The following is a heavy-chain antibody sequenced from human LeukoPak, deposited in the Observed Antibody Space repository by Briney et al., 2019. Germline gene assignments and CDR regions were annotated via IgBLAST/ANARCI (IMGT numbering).Heavy chain of an antibody. Sequence: SETLSLTCTVSGGSISSGGYYWSWIRQPPGKGLEWIGSIYYSGSTYYNPSLKSRVTISVDTSKNQFSLKLSSVTAADTAVYYCARDKTWNDVMVYNWFDPWGQGTLVTVSS. D-gene: IGHD1-1*01. J-gene: IGHJ5*02. CDR3: ARDKTWNDVMVYNWFDP. CDR1: GGSISSGGYY. V-gene: IGHV4-39*07. CDR2: IYYSGST.